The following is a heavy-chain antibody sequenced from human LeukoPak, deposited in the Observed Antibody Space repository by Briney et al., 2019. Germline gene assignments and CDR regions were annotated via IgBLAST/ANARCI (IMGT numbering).Heavy chain of an antibody. CDR2: ITGRGGGT. J-gene: IGHJ4*02. CDR1: GFTFSNFP. D-gene: IGHD1-14*01. Sequence: GGSLRLSCAASGFTFSNFPMFWVRQAPGKGLEWVSAITGRGGGTYYADSVKGRFTISRDNSKNTLSLQMSNLRAEDTAIYYCAKLHSATITADFDHWGQGTLVTVSS. CDR3: AKLHSATITADFDH. V-gene: IGHV3-23*01.